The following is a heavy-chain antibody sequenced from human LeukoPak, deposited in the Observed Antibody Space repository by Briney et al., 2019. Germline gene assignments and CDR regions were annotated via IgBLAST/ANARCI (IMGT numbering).Heavy chain of an antibody. J-gene: IGHJ4*02. Sequence: GGSLRLSCAASGFTVSNYAMSWVRQAPGKGLEWLSTISGSGGSTYYADSVKGRFTISRDNSKNTVYLQMKSLRVEATAVYYCAKGLSAAGDYYFDYWGQGALVTVSS. CDR1: GFTVSNYA. D-gene: IGHD2-21*01. V-gene: IGHV3-23*01. CDR2: ISGSGGST. CDR3: AKGLSAAGDYYFDY.